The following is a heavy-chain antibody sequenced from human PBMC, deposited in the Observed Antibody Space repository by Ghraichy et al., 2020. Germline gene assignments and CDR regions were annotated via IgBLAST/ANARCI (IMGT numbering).Heavy chain of an antibody. V-gene: IGHV3-21*01. CDR3: ASFGQWEWLVINDY. CDR1: GFTFSSYS. D-gene: IGHD6-19*01. Sequence: GGSLRLSCAASGFTFSSYSMNWVRQAPGKGLEWVSSISSSSSYIYYADSVKGRFTISRDNAKNSLYLQMNSLRAEDTAVYYCASFGQWEWLVINDYWGQGTLVTVSS. CDR2: ISSSSSYI. J-gene: IGHJ4*02.